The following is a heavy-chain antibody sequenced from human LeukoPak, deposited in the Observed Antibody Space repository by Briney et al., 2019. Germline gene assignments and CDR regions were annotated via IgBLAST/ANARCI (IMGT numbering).Heavy chain of an antibody. V-gene: IGHV1-69*05. CDR1: GGTFNNSA. J-gene: IGHJ4*02. CDR3: ARPQKTQSGYRFDY. Sequence: ASVKVSCKTSGGTFNNSAISWVRQAPGQGLEWLGGIMPLFGTAGYAQKFQGRVTMTRDTSTSTVYMELSSLRSEDTAVYYCARPQKTQSGYRFDYWGQGTLVTVSS. CDR2: IMPLFGTA. D-gene: IGHD3-3*01.